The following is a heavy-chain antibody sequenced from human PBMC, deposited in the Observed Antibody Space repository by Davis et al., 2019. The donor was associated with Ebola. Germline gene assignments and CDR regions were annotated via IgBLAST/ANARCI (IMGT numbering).Heavy chain of an antibody. D-gene: IGHD2-15*01. Sequence: GESLKISCAASGFTFSSYGMHWVRQAPGKGLEWVAVIWYDGSNKYYADSVKGRFTISRDNSKNTLYLQMNSLRAEDTAVYYCAKGLYCSGGSCYPPGLDYWGQGTLVTVSS. CDR2: IWYDGSNK. CDR1: GFTFSSYG. CDR3: AKGLYCSGGSCYPPGLDY. J-gene: IGHJ4*02. V-gene: IGHV3-30*02.